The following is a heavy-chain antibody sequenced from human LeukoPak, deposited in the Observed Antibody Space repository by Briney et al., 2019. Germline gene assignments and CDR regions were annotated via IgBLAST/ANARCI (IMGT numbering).Heavy chain of an antibody. D-gene: IGHD3-22*01. Sequence: GGSLRLSCAASGFTFSSYSMNWVRQAPGKGLEWVSSISSSSSYLYYADSVKGRFTISRDNAKNSLYLQMNSLRAEDTAVYYCARAAPTRTLIGSGADYWGQGTLVTVSS. CDR2: ISSSSSYL. CDR3: ARAAPTRTLIGSGADY. CDR1: GFTFSSYS. J-gene: IGHJ4*02. V-gene: IGHV3-21*01.